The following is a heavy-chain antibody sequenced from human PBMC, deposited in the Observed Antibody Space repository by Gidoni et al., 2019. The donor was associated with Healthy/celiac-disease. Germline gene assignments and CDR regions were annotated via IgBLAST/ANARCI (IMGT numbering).Heavy chain of an antibody. V-gene: IGHV3-30*18. CDR1: GFTFSSYG. CDR3: AKDGDIVVVVAAHLNFDY. D-gene: IGHD2-15*01. Sequence: AASGFTFSSYGMHWVRQAPGKGLEWVAVISYDGSNKDYADSVKGRFTISRDNSKNTLYRQMNSRRAEDTAVYYCAKDGDIVVVVAAHLNFDYWGQGTLVTVSS. J-gene: IGHJ4*02. CDR2: ISYDGSNK.